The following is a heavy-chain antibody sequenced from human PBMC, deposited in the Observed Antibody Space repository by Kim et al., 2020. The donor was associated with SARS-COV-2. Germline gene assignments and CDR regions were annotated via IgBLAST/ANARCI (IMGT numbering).Heavy chain of an antibody. J-gene: IGHJ2*01. CDR3: ARPPGMAAHDAFYWYFEL. CDR2: ISPSSSAI. Sequence: GGSLRLSCAASGFTFSSYSMNWVRQAPGKGPEWVSYISPSSSAIYYADSVKGRFTISRDNAKKSLYLQMNSLRDEDTAMYYCARPPGMAAHDAFYWYFELWGRGTLVTVSS. CDR1: GFTFSSYS. D-gene: IGHD6-13*01. V-gene: IGHV3-48*02.